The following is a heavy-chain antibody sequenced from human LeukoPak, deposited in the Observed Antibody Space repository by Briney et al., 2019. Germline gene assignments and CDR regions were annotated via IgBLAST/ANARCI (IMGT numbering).Heavy chain of an antibody. J-gene: IGHJ5*02. CDR3: ARELISKNWFDP. V-gene: IGHV1-3*01. CDR1: GYTFTSYA. CDR2: INAGNGNT. D-gene: IGHD2-8*01. Sequence: GASVKVSCKASGYTFTSYAMHWVRQAPGRRLEWMGWINAGNGNTKYSQKFQGRVTITRDTSASTAYMELSSLRSEDTAVYYCARELISKNWFDPWGQGTLVTVSS.